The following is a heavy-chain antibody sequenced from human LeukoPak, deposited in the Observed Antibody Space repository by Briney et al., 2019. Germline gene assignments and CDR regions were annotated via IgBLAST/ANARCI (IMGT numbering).Heavy chain of an antibody. CDR2: INHSGST. Sequence: PSETLSLTCAVYGGSFSGYYWSWIRQPPGKGLEWIGEINHSGSTNYNPSLKSQVTISVDTSKNQFSLKLSPVTAADTAVYYCARGHSSSWNRWGQGTLVTVSS. D-gene: IGHD6-13*01. J-gene: IGHJ5*02. CDR3: ARGHSSSWNR. V-gene: IGHV4-34*01. CDR1: GGSFSGYY.